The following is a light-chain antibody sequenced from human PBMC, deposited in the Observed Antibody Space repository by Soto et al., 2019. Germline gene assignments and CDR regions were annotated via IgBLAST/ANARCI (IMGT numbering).Light chain of an antibody. CDR2: AAT. CDR1: QDIIRG. Sequence: DIQMTQSPTSVSASVGDRVTITCRASQDIIRGLAWYQQKSGQAPRLLIFAATSLQRGVPPRFRGSGSGTDFTLTISSLQPEDFATYYCQQTNSFPFSFGPGTKVEIK. CDR3: QQTNSFPFS. V-gene: IGKV1-12*02. J-gene: IGKJ3*01.